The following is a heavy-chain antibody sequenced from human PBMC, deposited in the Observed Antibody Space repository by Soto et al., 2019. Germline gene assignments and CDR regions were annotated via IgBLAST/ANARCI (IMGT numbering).Heavy chain of an antibody. D-gene: IGHD1-26*01. V-gene: IGHV3-72*01. CDR1: GFTFSDHY. CDR3: ARFSGSYTRGLDY. CDR2: SRNKANSYST. J-gene: IGHJ4*02. Sequence: EVQLVESGGGLVQPGGSLRLSCAASGFTFSDHYMDWVRQAPGKGLEWVGRSRNKANSYSTEYAASVKGRFTISRDESKNSLYLQMNSRKTDDTAVYYCARFSGSYTRGLDYWGQGTLVTVSS.